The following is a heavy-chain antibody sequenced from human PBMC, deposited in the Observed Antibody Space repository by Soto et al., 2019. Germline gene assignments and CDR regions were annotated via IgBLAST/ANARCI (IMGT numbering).Heavy chain of an antibody. J-gene: IGHJ5*02. CDR1: GGSIRSGSYY. V-gene: IGHV4-61*01. CDR2: INHTGGT. CDR3: ATRITVFGLLIPPFDP. D-gene: IGHD3-3*01. Sequence: SETLSLTCTVSGGSIRSGSYYWSWLRQPPGKGLEWIGDINHTGGTHYNPSLKSRVTMSVDTSKNQFSLRLSSVTAADTAMYYCATRITVFGLLIPPFDPWGQGTQVTVSS.